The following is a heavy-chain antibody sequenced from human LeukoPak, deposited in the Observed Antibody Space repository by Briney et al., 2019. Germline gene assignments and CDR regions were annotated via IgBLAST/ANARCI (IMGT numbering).Heavy chain of an antibody. CDR2: IYYSGST. CDR3: ARTIGIAAADPGYYFDY. J-gene: IGHJ4*02. V-gene: IGHV4-59*01. D-gene: IGHD6-13*01. CDR1: GGSISSYY. Sequence: SETLSLTCTVSGGSISSYYWSWIRQPPGKGLEWIGYIYYSGSTNYNPSLKSRVTISVDTSKNQFSLKLSSVTAADTAVYYCARTIGIAAADPGYYFDYWGQGTLVTVSS.